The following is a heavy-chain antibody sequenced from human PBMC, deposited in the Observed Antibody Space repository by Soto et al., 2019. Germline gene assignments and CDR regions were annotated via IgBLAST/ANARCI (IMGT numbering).Heavy chain of an antibody. CDR3: AREGYCISTSCYKGYFDL. D-gene: IGHD2-2*02. CDR2: ISYDGSNK. V-gene: IGHV3-30-3*01. J-gene: IGHJ2*01. Sequence: QVQLVESGGGVVQPGRSLRLSCAASGFTFSSYAMHWVRQAPGKGLEWVAVISYDGSNKYYADSVKGRFTISRDNSKKTLYLQMNSLRAEDTAVYYCAREGYCISTSCYKGYFDLWGRGTLVTVSS. CDR1: GFTFSSYA.